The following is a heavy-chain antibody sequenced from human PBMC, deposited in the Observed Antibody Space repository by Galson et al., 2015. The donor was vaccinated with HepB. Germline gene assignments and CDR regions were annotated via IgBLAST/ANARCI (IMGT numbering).Heavy chain of an antibody. J-gene: IGHJ4*02. Sequence: PLRLSCAASGFTFGTYSMNWVRQAPGEGLEWVSYISSGSVVYQADSVKGRFTASRDNVENLLYLQMNSLRAEHTCVYYCVRDVNWGDFDSWGQGALVTVSS. CDR2: ISSGSVV. CDR1: GFTFGTYS. CDR3: VRDVNWGDFDS. V-gene: IGHV3-48*01. D-gene: IGHD7-27*01.